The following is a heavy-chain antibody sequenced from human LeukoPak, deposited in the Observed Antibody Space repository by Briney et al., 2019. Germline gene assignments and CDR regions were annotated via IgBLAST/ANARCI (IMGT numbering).Heavy chain of an antibody. V-gene: IGHV3-23*01. CDR1: GFTFRSSA. D-gene: IGHD6-13*01. Sequence: PGGSLRLSCAASGFTFRSSAMHWVRQAPGKGLEWVSTMSGDATSTYYADSVKGRFTISRDNSKNTLYLQMNSLRAEDTAVYYCAKRTSGSSWYSSDYWGQGTLVTVSS. CDR3: AKRTSGSSWYSSDY. J-gene: IGHJ4*02. CDR2: MSGDATST.